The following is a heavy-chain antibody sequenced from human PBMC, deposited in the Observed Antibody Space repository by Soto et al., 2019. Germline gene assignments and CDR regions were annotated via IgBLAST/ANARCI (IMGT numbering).Heavy chain of an antibody. CDR1: GFTVRSNY. V-gene: IGHV3-21*01. D-gene: IGHD1-26*01. Sequence: GGSLSLSCAASGFTVRSNYMNWVRQAPGKGLEWVSAISSSSSYIYYADSVKGRFTISRDNAKNSLYLQMNSLRAEDTAVYYCARVGGSYGDFDYWGQGTLVTVSS. J-gene: IGHJ4*02. CDR2: ISSSSSYI. CDR3: ARVGGSYGDFDY.